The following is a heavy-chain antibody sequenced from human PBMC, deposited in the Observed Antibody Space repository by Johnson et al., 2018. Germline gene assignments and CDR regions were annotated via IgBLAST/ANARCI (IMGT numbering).Heavy chain of an antibody. Sequence: QLVESGGGVVQPGRSLRLACVVSGFTFRSYAMHWVRQAPGQGLEWVAMIWNDGSTKHYAASVEGRFTISRDDSKNTLYLQINSPRADDTALYYCARGNTISINFFDPWGQGALVTVSS. J-gene: IGHJ5*02. D-gene: IGHD3-3*01. CDR1: GFTFRSYA. CDR3: ARGNTISINFFDP. V-gene: IGHV3-33*01. CDR2: IWNDGSTK.